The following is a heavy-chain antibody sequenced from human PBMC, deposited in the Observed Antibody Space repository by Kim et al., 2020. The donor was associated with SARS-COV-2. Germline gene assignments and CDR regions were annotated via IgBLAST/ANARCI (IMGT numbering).Heavy chain of an antibody. CDR3: AIASTAVTGRSFDI. V-gene: IGHV3-74*01. Sequence: ADSVKGRFTVSRDNAKNTMYLQMNSLGAEDTAVYYCAIASTAVTGRSFDIWGRGTMVTVS. J-gene: IGHJ3*02. D-gene: IGHD6-19*01.